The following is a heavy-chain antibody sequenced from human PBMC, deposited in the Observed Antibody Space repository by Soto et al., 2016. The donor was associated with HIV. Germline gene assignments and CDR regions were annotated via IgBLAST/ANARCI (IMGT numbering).Heavy chain of an antibody. D-gene: IGHD3-10*01. V-gene: IGHV3-53*02. CDR3: ARLPMVRGVIGPYGMDV. CDR2: IYSGGST. J-gene: IGHJ6*02. CDR1: GFTVSSNY. Sequence: EVQLVETGGGLIQPGGSLRLSCAASGFTVSSNYMSWVRQAPGKGLEWVSVIYSGGSTYYADSMKGRFTISRDNSKNTLYLQMNSLRAEDTAVYYCARLPMVRGVIGPYGMDVWGQGTTVTVSS.